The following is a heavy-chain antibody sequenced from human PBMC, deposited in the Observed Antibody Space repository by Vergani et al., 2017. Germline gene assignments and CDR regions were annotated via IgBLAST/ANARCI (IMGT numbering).Heavy chain of an antibody. D-gene: IGHD4-11*01. CDR3: ARDRSPFAATVTTFDY. Sequence: QVQLVQSGAEVKKPGASVKVSCKASGYTFSTYGISWVRQAPGQGLEWMAWISAYNGNTNYAQKLQGRVTMTTDTSTTTAYMELRRLRSDDTAVYYCARDRSPFAATVTTFDYCGQGTLVTVSS. CDR2: ISAYNGNT. CDR1: GYTFSTYG. J-gene: IGHJ4*02. V-gene: IGHV1-18*01.